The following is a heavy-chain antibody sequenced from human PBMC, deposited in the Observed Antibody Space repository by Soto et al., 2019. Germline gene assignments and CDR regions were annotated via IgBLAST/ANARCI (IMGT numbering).Heavy chain of an antibody. CDR3: GSVTPSGYXLS. CDR1: GGSLSSDY. V-gene: IGHV4-59*01. J-gene: IGHJ4*02. CDR2: VCFSGNT. D-gene: IGHD6-25*01. Sequence: PSETLSLTWAVSGGSLSSDYWTGIRQSPGKGLEWIGYVCFSGNTNYNPSLKSRVTISIDASKNQSSLRLASVTASDTAFYYXGSVTPSGYXLSWGQRTLVSVS.